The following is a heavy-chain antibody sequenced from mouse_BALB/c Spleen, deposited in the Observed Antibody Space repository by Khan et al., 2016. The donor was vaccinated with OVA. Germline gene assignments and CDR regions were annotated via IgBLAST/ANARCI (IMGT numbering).Heavy chain of an antibody. J-gene: IGHJ2*01. CDR2: ISYSGGT. D-gene: IGHD1-1*01. Sequence: VQLKESGPGLVKPSQSLSLTCTVTGYSITSGYAWNWIRQFPGNKLEWMGYISYSGGTSYNPSLKSRISITRDTSKNQFFLQLNSVTTEDTATYYCARGNYYGYYFAYGGQGTPLTVSS. CDR1: GYSITSGYA. V-gene: IGHV3-2*02. CDR3: ARGNYYGYYFAY.